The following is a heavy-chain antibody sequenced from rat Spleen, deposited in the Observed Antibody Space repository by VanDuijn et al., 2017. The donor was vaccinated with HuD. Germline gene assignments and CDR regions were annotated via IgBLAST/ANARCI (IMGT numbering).Heavy chain of an antibody. CDR2: ITNTGGST. CDR1: GFTFSNYG. CDR3: TRATTGAY. Sequence: EVQLVESGGGLVQPGRSLKLSCAASGFTFSNYGMAWVRQTPTKGLEWVASITNTGGSTYYPDSVKGRFTISRDNAKSTLYLQMNSLRSEDTATYYCTRATTGAYWGQGVMVTVSS. V-gene: IGHV5-29*01. D-gene: IGHD1-11*01. J-gene: IGHJ2*01.